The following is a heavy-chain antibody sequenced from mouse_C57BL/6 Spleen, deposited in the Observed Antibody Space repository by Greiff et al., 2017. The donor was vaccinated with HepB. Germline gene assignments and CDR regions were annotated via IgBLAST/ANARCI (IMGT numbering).Heavy chain of an antibody. V-gene: IGHV5-4*01. CDR2: ISDGGSYT. Sequence: EVHLVESGGGLVKPGGSLKLSCAASGFTFSSYAMSWVRQTPEKRLEWVATISDGGSYTYYPDNVKGRFTISRDNAKNNLYLQMSHLKSEDTAMYYCAREYPRYFDVWGTGTTVTVSS. J-gene: IGHJ1*03. CDR1: GFTFSSYA. CDR3: AREYPRYFDV. D-gene: IGHD5-1*01.